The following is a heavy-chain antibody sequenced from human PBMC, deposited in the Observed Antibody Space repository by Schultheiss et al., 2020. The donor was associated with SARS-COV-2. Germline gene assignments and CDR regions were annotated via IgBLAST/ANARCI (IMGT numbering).Heavy chain of an antibody. J-gene: IGHJ4*02. D-gene: IGHD3-10*01. CDR1: GFTFSSYA. CDR3: ARVRHNYGSYLFDS. V-gene: IGHV4-34*01. Sequence: GSLRLSCAASGFTFSSYAMSWVRQAPGKGLEWIGEINHSGSTNYNPSLKSRVTISVATSTNQFSLKLNSVTAVDTAIYYCARVRHNYGSYLFDSWGQGTLVTVSS. CDR2: INHSGST.